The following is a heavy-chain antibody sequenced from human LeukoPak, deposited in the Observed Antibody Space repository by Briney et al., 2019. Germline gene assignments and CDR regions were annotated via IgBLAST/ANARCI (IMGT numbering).Heavy chain of an antibody. D-gene: IGHD3-16*01. CDR1: GYSISSGYY. CDR3: TRGAGWLIDY. Sequence: PSETLSLTCIVSGYSISSGYYWGWIRQPPEKGLEWIGSIYHSGTTYYNPSLKSRVTISVDTSKNQFSLKMSSVTAADTAVYYCTRGAGWLIDYWGQGILVTVSS. V-gene: IGHV4-38-2*02. CDR2: IYHSGTT. J-gene: IGHJ4*02.